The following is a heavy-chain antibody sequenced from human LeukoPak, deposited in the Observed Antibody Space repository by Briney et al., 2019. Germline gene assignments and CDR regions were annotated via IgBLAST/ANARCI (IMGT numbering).Heavy chain of an antibody. CDR1: GFTFYTYA. CDR3: ARELQNYYDSSGSSDAFDI. CDR2: ISDDGSNK. D-gene: IGHD3-22*01. Sequence: GGSLRLSCAASGFTFYTYAMHWVRQAPGKGLEWVAVISDDGSNKYFADSVKGRFTISRDNSKNTLYLQMNSLRAEDTAVYYCARELQNYYDSSGSSDAFDIWGQGTMVTVSS. J-gene: IGHJ3*02. V-gene: IGHV3-30-3*01.